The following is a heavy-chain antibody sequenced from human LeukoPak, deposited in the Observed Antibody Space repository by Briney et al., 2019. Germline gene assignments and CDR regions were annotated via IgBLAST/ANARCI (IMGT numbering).Heavy chain of an antibody. V-gene: IGHV3-21*01. CDR3: AGWYDCGGDCYSAY. CDR2: ISSSSSYI. Sequence: GGSLRLSCAASGFTFSSYSMNWVRQAPGKGLEWVSSISSSSSYIYYAGSVKGRFTISRDNAKNSLYLQMNSLRAEDTAVYYCAGWYDCGGDCYSAYWGQGTLVTVSS. CDR1: GFTFSSYS. D-gene: IGHD2-21*02. J-gene: IGHJ4*02.